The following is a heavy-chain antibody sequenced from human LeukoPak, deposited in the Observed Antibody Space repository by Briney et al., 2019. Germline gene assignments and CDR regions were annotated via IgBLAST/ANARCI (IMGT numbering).Heavy chain of an antibody. J-gene: IGHJ6*04. CDR3: ARDKRGGYSGYDYSSGMDV. CDR1: GFTFSSYS. Sequence: GGSLRLSCAASGFTFSSYSMNWVRQAPGKGLEWVSSISSSSSYIYCADSVKGRFTISRDNAKNSLYLQMNSLRAEDTAVYYCARDKRGGYSGYDYSSGMDVWGKGTTVTVSS. V-gene: IGHV3-21*01. D-gene: IGHD5-12*01. CDR2: ISSSSSYI.